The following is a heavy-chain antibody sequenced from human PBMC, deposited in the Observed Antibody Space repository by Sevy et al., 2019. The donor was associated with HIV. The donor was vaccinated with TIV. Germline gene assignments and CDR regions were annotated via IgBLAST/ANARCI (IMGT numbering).Heavy chain of an antibody. CDR1: GFTFSSYA. J-gene: IGHJ4*02. CDR2: ISYDGSNK. CDR3: ANLVDY. D-gene: IGHD3-16*01. V-gene: IGHV3-30-3*01. Sequence: GGSLRLSCAASGFTFSSYAMHWVRQAPGKGLEWVAVISYDGSNKYYAVSVKGRFTISRDNSKNTLYLQMNSLRAEDTAVYYCANLVDYWGQGTLVTVSS.